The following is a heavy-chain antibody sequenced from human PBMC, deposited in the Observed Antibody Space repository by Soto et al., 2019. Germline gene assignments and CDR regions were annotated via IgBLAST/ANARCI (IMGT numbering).Heavy chain of an antibody. CDR3: ARGGGYYDFWSGSLARTNWFDP. Sequence: ASVKVSRKASGYTFTSYYMHWVRQAPGQGLEWMGIINPSGGSTSYAQKFQGRVTMTRDTSTSTVYMELSSLRSEDTAVYYCARGGGYYDFWSGSLARTNWFDPWGQGTLVTVSS. D-gene: IGHD3-3*01. CDR1: GYTFTSYY. CDR2: INPSGGST. J-gene: IGHJ5*02. V-gene: IGHV1-46*01.